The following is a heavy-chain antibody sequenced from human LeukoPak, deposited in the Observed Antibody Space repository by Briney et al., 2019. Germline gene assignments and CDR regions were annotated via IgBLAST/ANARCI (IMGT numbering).Heavy chain of an antibody. CDR2: ISETGHAI. Sequence: PGGSLRLSCAASGFTFSDYSMDWVRQTPGGGLEWVSYISETGHAIYYADSVKGRFIISRDNAKNSLYLQMNSLRDEDTAVYYCARDGYPGGDYWGQGTLVTVSS. V-gene: IGHV3-48*02. CDR1: GFTFSDYS. D-gene: IGHD3-22*01. CDR3: ARDGYPGGDY. J-gene: IGHJ4*02.